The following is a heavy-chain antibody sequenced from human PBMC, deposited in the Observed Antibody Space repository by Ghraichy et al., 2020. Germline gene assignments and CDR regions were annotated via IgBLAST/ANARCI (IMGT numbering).Heavy chain of an antibody. CDR2: ISGDSFSI. V-gene: IGHV3-48*02. CDR3: ARDRTVDGYYYVDY. J-gene: IGHJ4*02. CDR1: GLSFGTDS. Sequence: GALRLSCAASGLSFGTDSMNWLRQAPGKGLEWISYISGDSFSIYYADSVKGRFSVSRDNAKTSLYLQMNNLRDEDTAVYYCARDRTVDGYYYVDYWGQGILVTVSS. D-gene: IGHD3-22*01.